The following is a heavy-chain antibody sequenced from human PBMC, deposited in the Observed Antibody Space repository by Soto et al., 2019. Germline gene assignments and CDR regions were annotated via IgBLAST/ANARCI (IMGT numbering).Heavy chain of an antibody. CDR3: ARHRGYYDILTGYYTELNFDY. V-gene: IGHV4-39*01. CDR2: IYYSGTT. CDR1: GGSISSSSYY. Sequence: SETLSLTCTVSGGSISSSSYYWGWIRQPPGKGLEWIGSIYYSGTTYYNPSLKGRVTISVETSKNQFSLKLSSVTAADTAVYYCARHRGYYDILTGYYTELNFDYWGQGTLVTVSS. D-gene: IGHD3-9*01. J-gene: IGHJ4*02.